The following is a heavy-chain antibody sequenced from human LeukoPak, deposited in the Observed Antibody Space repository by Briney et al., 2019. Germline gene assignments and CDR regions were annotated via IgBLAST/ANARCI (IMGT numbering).Heavy chain of an antibody. D-gene: IGHD1-26*01. CDR2: ISYDGSNE. Sequence: GGSLRLSCAASGFTFSSYVMHWVRQAPGKGLEWVAIISYDGSNEYYADSVKGRFTISRDNSKNTLYLQMNSLRAEDTAVYYCARDLNRQGVGGNYWGQGTLVTVSS. CDR3: ARDLNRQGVGGNY. CDR1: GFTFSSYV. V-gene: IGHV3-30*04. J-gene: IGHJ4*02.